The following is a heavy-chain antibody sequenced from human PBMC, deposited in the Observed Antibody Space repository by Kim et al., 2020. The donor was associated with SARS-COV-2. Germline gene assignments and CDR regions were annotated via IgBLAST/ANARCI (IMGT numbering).Heavy chain of an antibody. V-gene: IGHV3-23*01. Sequence: KGRFPISRDNSKNTLYLQMNSLRAEDTAVYYCAKDPRGTIFGVVIIPVDYWGQGTLVTVSS. CDR3: AKDPRGTIFGVVIIPVDY. J-gene: IGHJ4*02. D-gene: IGHD3-3*01.